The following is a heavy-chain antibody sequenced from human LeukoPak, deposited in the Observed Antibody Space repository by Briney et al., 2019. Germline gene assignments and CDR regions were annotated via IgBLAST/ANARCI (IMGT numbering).Heavy chain of an antibody. J-gene: IGHJ4*02. CDR1: GYTLTELS. D-gene: IGHD3-22*01. Sequence: ASVKVSCKVSGYTLTELSMHWVRQAPGKGLEWMGDFDPEDGETIYAQKFQGRVTMTTDTSTSTAYMELRSLRSDDTAVYYCARDFVFRNYYDSSGYYPIDYWGQGTLVTVSS. CDR3: ARDFVFRNYYDSSGYYPIDY. CDR2: FDPEDGET. V-gene: IGHV1-24*01.